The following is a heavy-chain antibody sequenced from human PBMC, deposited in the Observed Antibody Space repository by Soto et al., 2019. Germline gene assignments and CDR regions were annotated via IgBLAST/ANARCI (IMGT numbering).Heavy chain of an antibody. J-gene: IGHJ6*02. D-gene: IGHD6-13*01. CDR1: GGSISSGGYY. CDR2: IYYSGST. CDR3: ARDGLFGSWYGWYGMDV. Sequence: TLSLTCTVSGGSISSGGYYWSWIRQPPGKGLEWIGYIYYSGSTYYNPSLKSRVTISVDTSKNQFSLKLSSVTAADTAVYYCARDGLFGSWYGWYGMDVWGQGTTVTVSS. V-gene: IGHV4-31*03.